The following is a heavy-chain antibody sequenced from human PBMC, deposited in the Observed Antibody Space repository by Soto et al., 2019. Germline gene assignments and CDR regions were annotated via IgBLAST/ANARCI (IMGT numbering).Heavy chain of an antibody. D-gene: IGHD3-22*01. V-gene: IGHV4-4*07. J-gene: IGHJ4*02. Sequence: SGALSLTCSVSGGSISSYSWSWIRQPAGKGLEWLGRVYRGTSNYNPSLKSRLIMSLDTSKNQFSLNLRSVTAADTAVYYCARESLKETITMTVVIDHWGQGTQVTVSS. CDR1: GGSISSYS. CDR2: VYRGTS. CDR3: ARESLKETITMTVVIDH.